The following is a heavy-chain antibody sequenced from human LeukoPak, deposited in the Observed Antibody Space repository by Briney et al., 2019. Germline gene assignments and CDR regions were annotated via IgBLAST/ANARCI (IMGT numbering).Heavy chain of an antibody. CDR2: ITPIFGTA. CDR3: ASRIIAARTGYFDY. D-gene: IGHD6-6*01. V-gene: IGHV1-69*05. Sequence: SVKVSCTASGGTFSSYAISWVREGPGQGHEWMGGITPIFGTANYAQQFQGRVTITTDESTSTAYMELSSLRSEDTAVYYCASRIIAARTGYFDYWGQGTLVTVSS. J-gene: IGHJ4*02. CDR1: GGTFSSYA.